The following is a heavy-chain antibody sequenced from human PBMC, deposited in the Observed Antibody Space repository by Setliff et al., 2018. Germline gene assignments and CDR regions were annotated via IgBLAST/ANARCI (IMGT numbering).Heavy chain of an antibody. CDR1: GYSFTNYG. CDR3: ARGYYDSYARYYVVGDY. D-gene: IGHD3-22*01. J-gene: IGHJ4*02. V-gene: IGHV1-18*01. Sequence: ASVKVSCKASGYSFTNYGINWVRQAPGQGFEWMGWMSVYAQKFQGRVTMTTDTPTSTAYMELRSLTSEDTAVYYCARGYYDSYARYYVVGDYWGQGTPVTVSS. CDR2: MSVY.